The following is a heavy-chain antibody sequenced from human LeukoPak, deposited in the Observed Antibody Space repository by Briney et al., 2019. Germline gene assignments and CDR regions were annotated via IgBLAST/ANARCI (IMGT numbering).Heavy chain of an antibody. CDR2: INPSGGST. Sequence: ASVKVSCKASGYTFTSDDMHWVRQAPGQGLEWRGIINPSGGSTSYAQKFQGRVTMTRDTSTSTVYMELSSLRSEDTAVYYCARCGVNGVCYTGDWFDPWGQGTLVTVSS. V-gene: IGHV1-46*01. D-gene: IGHD2-8*01. J-gene: IGHJ5*02. CDR3: ARCGVNGVCYTGDWFDP. CDR1: GYTFTSDD.